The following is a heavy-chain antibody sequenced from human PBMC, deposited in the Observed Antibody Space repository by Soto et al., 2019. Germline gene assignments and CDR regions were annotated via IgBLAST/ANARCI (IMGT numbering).Heavy chain of an antibody. CDR2: INPNSGGT. V-gene: IGHV1-2*04. CDR1: GYTFTGYY. Sequence: ASVKISCKASGYTFTGYYMHWVRQAPGQGLEWMGWINPNSGGTNYAQKFQGWVTMTRDTSISTAYMELSSLRSDDAAVYYCARDAGTGDHDAFDIWGQGTMVTVSS. CDR3: ARDAGTGDHDAFDI. J-gene: IGHJ3*02. D-gene: IGHD7-27*01.